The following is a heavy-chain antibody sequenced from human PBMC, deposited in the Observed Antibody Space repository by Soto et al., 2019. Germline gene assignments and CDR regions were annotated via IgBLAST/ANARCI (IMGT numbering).Heavy chain of an antibody. D-gene: IGHD2-15*01. V-gene: IGHV3-30*03. CDR2: ISYDGSNK. J-gene: IGHJ6*02. CDR1: GFTFSSYG. Sequence: QVQLVESGGGVVQPGRSLRLSCAASGFTFSSYGMHWVRQAPGKGLEWVAVISYDGSNKYYADSVKGGFTNSRDNSRKSLDLQMNCLIAEETGAYSCAILPGALRGMEVWGQGTTVTLPS. CDR3: AILPGALRGMEV.